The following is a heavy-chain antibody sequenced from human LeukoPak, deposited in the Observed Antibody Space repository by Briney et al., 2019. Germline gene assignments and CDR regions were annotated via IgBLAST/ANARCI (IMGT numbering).Heavy chain of an antibody. CDR1: GFTVSSNY. J-gene: IGHJ4*02. Sequence: GGSLRLSCAASGFTVSSNYMSWVRQAPGKGLEWVSVIYSGGSTYYADSVKGRFTISRDNSKNTLYLQMNSLRAEDTAVYYCARGARYFDWLLPDYYFDYWGQGTLVTVSS. V-gene: IGHV3-66*01. D-gene: IGHD3-9*01. CDR3: ARGARYFDWLLPDYYFDY. CDR2: IYSGGST.